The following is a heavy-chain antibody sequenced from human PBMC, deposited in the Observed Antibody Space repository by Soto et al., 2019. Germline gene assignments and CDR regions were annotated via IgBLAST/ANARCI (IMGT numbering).Heavy chain of an antibody. CDR2: TYFRFKWYN. D-gene: IGHD5-12*01. CDR1: GDSVSSNTAS. CDR3: AKGDNLGPKTGYVCYH. V-gene: IGHV6-1*01. J-gene: IGHJ5*02. Sequence: QTIPLTCSISGDSVSSNTASWNWIRQSPSRGLEWLGRTYFRFKWYNDYAVSVKSRIIINPDTSNNQFSLQLNSVTPEDTAVYCCAKGDNLGPKTGYVCYHWGPRITVTVSA.